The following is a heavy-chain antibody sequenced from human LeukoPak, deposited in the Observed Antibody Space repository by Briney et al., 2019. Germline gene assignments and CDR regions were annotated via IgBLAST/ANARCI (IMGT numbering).Heavy chain of an antibody. D-gene: IGHD3-10*01. J-gene: IGHJ6*03. CDR1: AYSISSGYR. CDR3: ARARSAYYYGSGTPYYYMDV. CDR2: IYYSGST. V-gene: IGHV4-61*01. Sequence: PSETLSLTCAVSAYSISSGYRWGWIRQPPGKGLEWIGYIYYSGSTNYNPSLKSRVTISVDTSKNQFSLKLSSVTAADTAVYYCARARSAYYYGSGTPYYYMDVWGKGTTVTVSS.